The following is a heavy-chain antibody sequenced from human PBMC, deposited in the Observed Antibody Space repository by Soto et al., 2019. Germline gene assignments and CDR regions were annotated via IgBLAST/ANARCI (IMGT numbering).Heavy chain of an antibody. D-gene: IGHD3-3*01. J-gene: IGHJ4*02. Sequence: PGGSLRLSCAASGFTFSSYWMSWVRQALGKGLEWVANIKQDGSEKYYVDSVKGRFTISRDNAKNSLYLQMNSLRAEDTAVYYCARFPFDLRCLEWLWDYWGQGTLVTVSS. CDR1: GFTFSSYW. V-gene: IGHV3-7*01. CDR3: ARFPFDLRCLEWLWDY. CDR2: IKQDGSEK.